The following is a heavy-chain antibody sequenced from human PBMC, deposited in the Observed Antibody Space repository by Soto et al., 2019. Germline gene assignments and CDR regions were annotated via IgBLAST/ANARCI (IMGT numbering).Heavy chain of an antibody. CDR1: GGSFSGYY. CDR2: INHSGST. V-gene: IGHV4-34*01. CDR3: ARGGRSSWYHYYYGMAV. J-gene: IGHJ6*02. Sequence: ASETLSLTGAVYGGSFSGYYWSWIRQPPGKGLEWIGEINHSGSTNYNPSLKSRVTISVDTSKNQYSLKLSSVTAADTAVYYCARGGRSSWYHYYYGMAVSGQGTTVTVS. D-gene: IGHD6-13*01.